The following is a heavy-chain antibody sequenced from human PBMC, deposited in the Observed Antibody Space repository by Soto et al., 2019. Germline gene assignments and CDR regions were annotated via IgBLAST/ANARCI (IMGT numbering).Heavy chain of an antibody. J-gene: IGHJ4*02. Sequence: PGGSLRLSCAASGFTFSSYGMHWVRQAPGKGLEWVAVISYDGSNEYHADSVKGRFTISRDNSKNTLHLQMNSLRAEDTAVYYCAKDRRGYSYGPVVYYFDYWGQGTLVTVSS. D-gene: IGHD5-18*01. CDR3: AKDRRGYSYGPVVYYFDY. V-gene: IGHV3-30*18. CDR1: GFTFSSYG. CDR2: ISYDGSNE.